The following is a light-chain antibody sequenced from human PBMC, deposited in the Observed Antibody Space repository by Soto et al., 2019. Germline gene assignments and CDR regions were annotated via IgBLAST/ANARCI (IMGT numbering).Light chain of an antibody. V-gene: IGKV3-11*01. J-gene: IGKJ5*01. CDR2: DAS. Sequence: ILMTQTPVTPSFLPCGTATLSCSCSQSVSSYLAWYQQKPGQAPRLLIYDASNRATGIPARFSGSGSGTDFTLTISSLEPEDFAVYYCQQRSNWPRSITFGQGTRLEI. CDR3: QQRSNWPRSIT. CDR1: QSVSSY.